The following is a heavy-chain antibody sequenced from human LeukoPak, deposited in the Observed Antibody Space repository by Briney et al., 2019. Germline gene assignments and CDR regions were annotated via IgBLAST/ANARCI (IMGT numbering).Heavy chain of an antibody. V-gene: IGHV3-48*01. D-gene: IGHD3-16*01. CDR2: ISSSSSTI. J-gene: IGHJ4*02. CDR3: ASAHGGSHY. Sequence: GGSLRLSCAASGFTFSSYSMNWVRQAPGKGLEWVSYISSSSSTIYYADSVKGRFTISRDNAKNSLYLQMNSLRAEDTAVYDCASAHGGSHYWGQGTLVTVSS. CDR1: GFTFSSYS.